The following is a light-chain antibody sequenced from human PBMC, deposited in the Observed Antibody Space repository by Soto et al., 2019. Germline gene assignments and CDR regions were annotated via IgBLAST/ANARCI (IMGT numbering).Light chain of an antibody. V-gene: IGLV2-11*01. Sequence: QSALTQPRSVSGSPGQSVTISCTGTSSDVGGSNFVSWYQQHPGKAPKLMICEVNKRLSGVPDRFSGSKSGNTASLTISGLQTEDEADYYCCSYAGSYSWVFGGGTKLTVL. CDR1: SSDVGGSNF. J-gene: IGLJ2*01. CDR3: CSYAGSYSWV. CDR2: EVN.